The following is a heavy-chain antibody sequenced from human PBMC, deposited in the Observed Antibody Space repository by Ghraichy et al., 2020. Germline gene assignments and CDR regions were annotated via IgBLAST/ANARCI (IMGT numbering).Heavy chain of an antibody. CDR1: GFTFDDYA. J-gene: IGHJ4*02. CDR3: AKEGGTYHHFDY. V-gene: IGHV3-9*01. D-gene: IGHD1-26*01. CDR2: ISWNGGSL. Sequence: SLNISCAASGFTFDDYAMHWVRQAPGKGLEWVSGISWNGGSLGYADSVKGRFTISRDNAKNSLYLQMNSLRAEDTALYYCAKEGGTYHHFDYWGQGTLVTVSS.